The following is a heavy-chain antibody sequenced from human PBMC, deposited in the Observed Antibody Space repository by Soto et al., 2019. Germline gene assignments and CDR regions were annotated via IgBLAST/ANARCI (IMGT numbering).Heavy chain of an antibody. CDR3: ARKLVPAADYFDY. CDR2: IYYSGST. CDR1: GGSISSGDYY. V-gene: IGHV4-30-4*01. Sequence: SETLSLTCTVSGGSISSGDYYWSWIRQPPGKGLEWIGYIYYSGSTYYNPSLKSRVTISVDTSKNQFSLKLSSVTAADTAVYYCARKLVPAADYFDYWGQGTLVTVSS. D-gene: IGHD2-2*01. J-gene: IGHJ4*02.